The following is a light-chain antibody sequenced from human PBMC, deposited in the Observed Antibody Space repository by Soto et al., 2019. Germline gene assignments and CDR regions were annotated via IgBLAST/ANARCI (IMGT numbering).Light chain of an antibody. Sequence: EIVLTQSPGTLSLSPGEKATLSCRASQSVSNNYLAWYQQKPGQAPRLLIYGASSRATGIPDRFSGSGSGTDFTLTISRLEPEDFAPYYCQQYLTSPTWTFGQGTKVEI. CDR3: QQYLTSPTWT. CDR1: QSVSNNY. CDR2: GAS. J-gene: IGKJ1*01. V-gene: IGKV3-20*01.